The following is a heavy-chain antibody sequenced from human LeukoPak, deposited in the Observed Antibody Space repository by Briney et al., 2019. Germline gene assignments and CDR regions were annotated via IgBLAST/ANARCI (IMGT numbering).Heavy chain of an antibody. CDR2: INTYNGNT. CDR1: GYTFTSYG. V-gene: IGHV1-18*01. D-gene: IGHD4-17*01. J-gene: IGHJ4*02. CDR3: ARGRPETVVDY. Sequence: GASVKVSCKASGYTFTSYGISWVRQAPGQGREWMGWINTYNGNTNYVDNLQGRVTMTTDTSTSTAYMELRSLRSDDTAVYYCARGRPETVVDYWGQGTLVTVSS.